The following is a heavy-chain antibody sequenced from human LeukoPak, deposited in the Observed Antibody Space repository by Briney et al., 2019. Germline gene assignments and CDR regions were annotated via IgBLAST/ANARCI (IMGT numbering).Heavy chain of an antibody. CDR3: VTERAATSGFGVH. D-gene: IGHD6-13*01. Sequence: SETLSLTCTVSGGSISSGDYYWSWIRQPPGQGLQWIGYIYYTGSTYYNPSLKSRVSISIDTSKNQFSLKLSSVTAADTVVYYCVTERAATSGFGVHWGQGTLVTVSS. CDR2: IYYTGST. J-gene: IGHJ4*02. V-gene: IGHV4-30-4*01. CDR1: GGSISSGDYY.